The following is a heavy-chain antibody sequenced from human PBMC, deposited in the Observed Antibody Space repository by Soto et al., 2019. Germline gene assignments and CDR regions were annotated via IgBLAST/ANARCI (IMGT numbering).Heavy chain of an antibody. CDR2: IDAGNGNT. CDR1: GYTLSTST. D-gene: IGHD3-10*01. V-gene: IGHV1-3*01. CDR3: ASEPPTYGSPFAY. J-gene: IGHJ4*02. Sequence: ASVKVSCKASGYTLSTSTVHWVRQAPGQRLEWMGWIDAGNGNTKYSQKFQGRVTITTDTSANTAYMELSSLKSDDTAIYYWASEPPTYGSPFAYWRQGTPVTFSS.